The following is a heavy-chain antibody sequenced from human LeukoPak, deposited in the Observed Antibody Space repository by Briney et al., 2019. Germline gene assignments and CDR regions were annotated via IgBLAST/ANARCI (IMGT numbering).Heavy chain of an antibody. CDR3: ARDRLTSGSYFFDY. D-gene: IGHD1-26*01. CDR2: ISSTGSSV. J-gene: IGHJ4*02. V-gene: IGHV3-48*03. Sequence: GGSLRLSCAASGFTFSSYEMNWVRQAPGKGLEWLSYISSTGSSVYYADSVRGRFTISRDNAKNSMYLQMNSLRAEDTAVYYCARDRLTSGSYFFDYWGQGTLVTVSS. CDR1: GFTFSSYE.